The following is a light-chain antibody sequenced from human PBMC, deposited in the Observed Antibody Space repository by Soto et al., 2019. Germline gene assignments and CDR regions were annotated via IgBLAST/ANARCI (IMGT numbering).Light chain of an antibody. Sequence: ELVLTQSPGTLSLSPGERATLSCRASQSVSSSYLAWYQQKPGQAPRLHIYGASSRATGIPDRFSGSGSGSDFTRTISMLEPEDFAVDDCQQYGSSRTFGQGTKVEIK. CDR1: QSVSSSY. V-gene: IGKV3-20*01. CDR3: QQYGSSRT. CDR2: GAS. J-gene: IGKJ1*01.